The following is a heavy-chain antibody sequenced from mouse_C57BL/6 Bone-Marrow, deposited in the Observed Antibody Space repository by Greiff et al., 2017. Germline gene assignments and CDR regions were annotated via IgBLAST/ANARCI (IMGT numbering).Heavy chain of an antibody. Sequence: EVQRVESGGDLVKPGGSLKLSCAASGFTFSSYGMSWVRQTPDKRLEWVATISSGGSYTYYPDSVKGRFTISRDNAKNTLYLQMSSLKSEDTAMYYCARRWLLRTWFAYWGQGTLVTVSA. CDR2: ISSGGSYT. CDR3: ARRWLLRTWFAY. V-gene: IGHV5-6*01. CDR1: GFTFSSYG. J-gene: IGHJ3*01. D-gene: IGHD2-3*01.